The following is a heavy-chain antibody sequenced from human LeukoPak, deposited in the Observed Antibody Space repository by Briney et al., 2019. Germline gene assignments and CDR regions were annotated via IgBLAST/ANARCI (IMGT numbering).Heavy chain of an antibody. CDR1: GGSISSYY. J-gene: IGHJ3*02. CDR2: IYYSGST. D-gene: IGHD5-24*01. V-gene: IGHV4-59*01. Sequence: PSETLSLICTVSGGSISSYYWSWIRQPPGKGLEWIGYIYYSGSTNYNPSLKSRVTISVDTSKNQFSLKLSSVTAADTAVYYCARDRAVEMATIQEGFDIWGQGTMVTVSP. CDR3: ARDRAVEMATIQEGFDI.